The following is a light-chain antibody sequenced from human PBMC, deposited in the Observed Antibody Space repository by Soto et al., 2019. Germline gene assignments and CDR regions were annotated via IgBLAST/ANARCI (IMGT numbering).Light chain of an antibody. V-gene: IGLV2-11*01. CDR1: SGDVGDYNY. CDR2: EVR. Sequence: QSALAQPRSLSGSPGQSVTISCTGTSGDVGDYNYVSWYRQYPGKAPTLLIYEVRRRPSGVPDRFSGSKSGNTASLTISGLHDEDEADYYCCSYAGNRLYVFGTGTKLTVL. J-gene: IGLJ1*01. CDR3: CSYAGNRLYV.